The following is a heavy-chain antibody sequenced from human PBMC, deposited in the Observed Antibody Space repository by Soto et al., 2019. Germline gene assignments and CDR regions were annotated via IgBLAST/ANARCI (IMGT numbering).Heavy chain of an antibody. CDR2: IYYSGST. D-gene: IGHD6-13*01. CDR3: ARGSPRESNWFDP. V-gene: IGHV4-59*01. Sequence: SETLSLTCTVSGGSISSYYWSWIRQPPGKGLEWIGYIYYSGSTNYNPSLKSRVTISVDTSKNQFSLKLSSVTAADTAVYYCARGSPRESNWFDPWGQGTLVTVSS. CDR1: GGSISSYY. J-gene: IGHJ5*02.